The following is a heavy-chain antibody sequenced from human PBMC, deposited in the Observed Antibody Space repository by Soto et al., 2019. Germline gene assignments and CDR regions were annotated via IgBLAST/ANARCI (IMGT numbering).Heavy chain of an antibody. V-gene: IGHV1-3*01. D-gene: IGHD6-19*01. J-gene: IGHJ5*02. Sequence: GASVKVSCKASGYTFTGYAMHWVRQAPGQRLEWMGWINAGNGNTKYSQKFQGRVSITRDTSATTAYMELSSLGSEDTAVYYCARDDYGSGGALQLHHWGQGTLVTVSS. CDR1: GYTFTGYA. CDR3: ARDDYGSGGALQLHH. CDR2: INAGNGNT.